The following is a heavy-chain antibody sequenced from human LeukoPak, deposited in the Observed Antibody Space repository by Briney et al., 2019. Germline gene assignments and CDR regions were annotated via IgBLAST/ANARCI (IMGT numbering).Heavy chain of an antibody. Sequence: SETLSLTCAVYGGSFSGYYWSWIRQPPGKGLEWIGEINHSGSTNYNPSLKSRVTMSVDTSKNQFSLKLSSVTAADTAVYYCARRHDGAFDIWGQGTMVTVSS. V-gene: IGHV4-34*01. CDR3: ARRHDGAFDI. J-gene: IGHJ3*02. CDR2: INHSGST. CDR1: GGSFSGYY. D-gene: IGHD5-24*01.